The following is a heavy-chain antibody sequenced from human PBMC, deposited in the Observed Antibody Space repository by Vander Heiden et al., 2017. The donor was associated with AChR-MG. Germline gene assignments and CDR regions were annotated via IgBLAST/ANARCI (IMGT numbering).Heavy chain of an antibody. CDR2: INHSGST. CDR1: GGSFSGYY. CDR3: ARSVYYGYSSSWFDP. V-gene: IGHV4-34*01. D-gene: IGHD6-13*01. Sequence: QVQLQQWGAGLLQPSETLSLTCAVYGGSFSGYYWSWIRQPPGKGLEWIGEINHSGSTNYNPSLKSRVTISVDTSKNQFSLKLSSVTAADTAVYYCARSVYYGYSSSWFDPWGQGTLVTVSS. J-gene: IGHJ5*02.